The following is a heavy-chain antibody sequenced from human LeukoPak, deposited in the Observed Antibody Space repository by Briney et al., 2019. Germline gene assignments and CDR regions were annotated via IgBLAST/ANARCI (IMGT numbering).Heavy chain of an antibody. CDR2: IYYSGST. V-gene: IGHV4-59*01. Sequence: SETLSLTCTVSGGSINSYYWSWIRQPPGKGLEWIGYIYYSGSTNYNPSLKSRVTISVDTSKNQFSLKLSSVTAADTAVYYCARAKRTWNWLDPWGQGTLVTVFS. CDR1: GGSINSYY. J-gene: IGHJ5*02. CDR3: ARAKRTWNWLDP.